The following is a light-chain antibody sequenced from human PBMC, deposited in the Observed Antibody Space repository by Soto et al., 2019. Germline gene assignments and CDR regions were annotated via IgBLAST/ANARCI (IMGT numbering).Light chain of an antibody. CDR2: AAS. V-gene: IGKV1-5*01. CDR1: QSISSW. J-gene: IGKJ1*01. CDR3: QQCGSSPET. Sequence: IQMTQSPATLSASVPDVVVITVRASQSISSWLAWYQQKPGKAPKLLIYAASNLQSGVPSRFSGSGSGTDFTPTISRLEPEDFAVYYCQQCGSSPETFGQGTKVDI.